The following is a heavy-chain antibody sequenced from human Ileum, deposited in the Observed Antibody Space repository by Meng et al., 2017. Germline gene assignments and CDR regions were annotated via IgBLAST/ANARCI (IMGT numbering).Heavy chain of an antibody. J-gene: IGHJ4*02. V-gene: IGHV4-4*02. CDR1: GDSITKTNW. Sequence: QVQVQGAGPGVVKPSGTLSLAWAVSGDSITKTNWWNWVRQPPGKGLEWIGEVYHSGSTNYNPSLQSRVTISIEKSKNQFSLNLTSVTVADTAVYYCARGGLTLERRPLDYWGQGTLVTVSS. CDR3: ARGGLTLERRPLDY. CDR2: VYHSGST. D-gene: IGHD1-1*01.